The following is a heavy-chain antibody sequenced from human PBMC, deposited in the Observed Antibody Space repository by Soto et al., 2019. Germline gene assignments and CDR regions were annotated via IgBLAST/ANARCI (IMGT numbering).Heavy chain of an antibody. CDR3: AKAQGSYWGIFDF. D-gene: IGHD3-10*01. J-gene: IGHJ4*02. CDR2: IRGSGDST. V-gene: IGHV3-23*01. CDR1: GFTFSSYA. Sequence: HPGGSLRLSCEASGFTFSSYAMSWVRQAPGKGLDWVSAIRGSGDSTHDADPVKGRFTISRDNSKNTLYLHMNSLRVEDSAVYYCAKAQGSYWGIFDFWGQGTVVTVSS.